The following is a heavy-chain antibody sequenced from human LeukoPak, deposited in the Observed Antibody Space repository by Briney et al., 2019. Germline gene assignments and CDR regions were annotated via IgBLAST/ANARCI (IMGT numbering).Heavy chain of an antibody. CDR1: GFTFSNFW. J-gene: IGHJ5*02. D-gene: IGHD1-26*01. Sequence: PGGSLRLSCAASGFTFSNFWMQWVRQAPEKGLGWVSRISTDGRKTDDADSVKGRFIISRDNAESTLYLQMNILRPEDTAVYYCIRAPRWEGGNNWFDPWGQGTLVTVSS. CDR2: ISTDGRKT. CDR3: IRAPRWEGGNNWFDP. V-gene: IGHV3-74*01.